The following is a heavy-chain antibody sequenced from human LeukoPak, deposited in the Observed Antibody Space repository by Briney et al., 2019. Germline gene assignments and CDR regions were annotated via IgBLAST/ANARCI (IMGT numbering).Heavy chain of an antibody. J-gene: IGHJ4*02. CDR2: VYISGDT. Sequence: PSETLSLTCTVSGGSVTTSYWSWIRQSAGEGLEWIGRVYISGDTKYNPSLKSRVIMSLDASKNQFSLSLRSVTAADTAVYYCARGGSYFDYWGQGTLVTVSS. CDR1: GGSVTTSY. V-gene: IGHV4-4*07. CDR3: ARGGSYFDY. D-gene: IGHD3-10*01.